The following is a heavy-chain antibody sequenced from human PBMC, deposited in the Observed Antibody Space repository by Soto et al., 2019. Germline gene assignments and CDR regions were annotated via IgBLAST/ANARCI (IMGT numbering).Heavy chain of an antibody. D-gene: IGHD3-10*01. CDR1: GGSFSGYY. J-gene: IGHJ4*02. CDR2: INHSGST. Sequence: QVQLQQWGAGLLKPSETLSLTCAVYGGSFSGYYWSWIRQPPGKGLEWIGEINHSGSTNYNPSLKSRVTISVDTSKNQVSLKLSSVTAADTAVYYCARVVSAMVRGVLDYWGQGTLVTVSS. CDR3: ARVVSAMVRGVLDY. V-gene: IGHV4-34*01.